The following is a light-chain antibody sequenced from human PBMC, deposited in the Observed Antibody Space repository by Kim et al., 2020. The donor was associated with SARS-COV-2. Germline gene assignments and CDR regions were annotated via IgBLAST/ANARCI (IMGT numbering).Light chain of an antibody. CDR2: AAS. CDR1: QSVLRSSNGQND. V-gene: IGKV4-1*01. Sequence: RATINCKSSQSVLRSSNGQNDIAWYQQKPGQPPKLLIYAASTRESGVPDRFSGNGSGTDFTLTISSLQAEDVAVYYCQQYNSSPDNFGQGTKLEI. CDR3: QQYNSSPDN. J-gene: IGKJ2*01.